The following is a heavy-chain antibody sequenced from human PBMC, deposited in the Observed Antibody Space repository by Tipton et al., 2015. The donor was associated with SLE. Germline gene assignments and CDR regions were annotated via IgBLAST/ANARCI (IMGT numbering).Heavy chain of an antibody. J-gene: IGHJ5*02. Sequence: GLVKPSETLSLTCAVYGGSFSGHYWSWIRQPPGKGLEWIGEINHSGSTSYNPSLKSRVTISVDTSKNQFSLKLNSVTAADTAVYYCAGGSGFYGWFDPWGQGTLVTVSS. V-gene: IGHV4-34*01. CDR1: GGSFSGHY. D-gene: IGHD3-22*01. CDR2: INHSGST. CDR3: AGGSGFYGWFDP.